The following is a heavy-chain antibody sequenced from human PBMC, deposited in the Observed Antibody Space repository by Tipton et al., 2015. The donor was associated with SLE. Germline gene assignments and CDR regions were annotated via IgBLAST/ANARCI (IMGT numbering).Heavy chain of an antibody. CDR3: ARQGSGGWWDY. CDR2: INHSGST. D-gene: IGHD2-15*01. Sequence: TLSLTCAVYGGSFSGYYWSWIRQPPGKGLEWIGEINHSGSTYYNPSLKSRVTISVDTSKNQFSLKLSSVTAADTAVYYCARQGSGGWWDYWGQGTLVTVSS. J-gene: IGHJ4*02. CDR1: GGSFSGYY. V-gene: IGHV4-34*01.